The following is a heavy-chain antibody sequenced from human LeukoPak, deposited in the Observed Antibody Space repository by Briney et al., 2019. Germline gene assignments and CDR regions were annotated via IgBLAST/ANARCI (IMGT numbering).Heavy chain of an antibody. CDR2: IKQDGSEK. CDR1: GFTFSSYW. V-gene: IGHV3-7*01. D-gene: IGHD3-22*01. CDR3: ARGPSGVVVITNYFDY. Sequence: GSLRLSCAASGFTFSSYWMSWVRQAPGKGLEWVANIKQDGSEKYYVDSVKGRFTISRDNAKNSLYLQMNSLRAEDTAVYYCARGPSGVVVITNYFDYWGQGTLVTVSS. J-gene: IGHJ4*02.